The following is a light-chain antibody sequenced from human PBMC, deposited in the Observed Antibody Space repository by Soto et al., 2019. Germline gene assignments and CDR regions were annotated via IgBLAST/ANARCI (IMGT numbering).Light chain of an antibody. CDR1: QSVLYSSNNENY. J-gene: IGKJ2*01. Sequence: DIVMTQSPDSLAVSLGERATINCKSSQSVLYSSNNENYLAWYQQKPGQPPKLLIYWSSTRESGVPDRFSGSGSGTDFTPTISSLQAEDVAVYYCQQYYTTPHTFGQGTKLEIK. CDR3: QQYYTTPHT. CDR2: WSS. V-gene: IGKV4-1*01.